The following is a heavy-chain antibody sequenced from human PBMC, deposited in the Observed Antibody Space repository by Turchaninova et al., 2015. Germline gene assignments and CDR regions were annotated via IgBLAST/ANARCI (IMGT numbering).Heavy chain of an antibody. V-gene: IGHV3-15*01. Sequence: EVQLVESGGGLVKPGGSLRLSCGASGFTFNNVYLRWVRQAPGKGLELVGRIKNKADGETTDYAAPVKGRFTISRDDSKNTLYLQMNSLKIEDTAVYFCTTWINNDGWLDYWGQGTLVAVSS. CDR3: TTWINNDGWLDY. J-gene: IGHJ4*02. D-gene: IGHD5-24*01. CDR1: GFTFNNVY. CDR2: IKNKADGETT.